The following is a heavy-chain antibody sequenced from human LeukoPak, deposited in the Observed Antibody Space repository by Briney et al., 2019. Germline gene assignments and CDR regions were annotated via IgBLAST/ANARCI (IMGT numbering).Heavy chain of an antibody. D-gene: IGHD2-2*01. CDR1: GFTFSSYG. J-gene: IGHJ4*02. CDR2: ISYDGSNK. V-gene: IGHV3-30*03. Sequence: GGSLRLSCAASGFTFSSYGMHWVRQAPGKGLEWVAVISYDGSNKYYADSVKGRFTISRDNSKNTLYRQMNSLRAEDTAVYYCASPLRGYCSSTSCYSLWGQGTLVTVSS. CDR3: ASPLRGYCSSTSCYSL.